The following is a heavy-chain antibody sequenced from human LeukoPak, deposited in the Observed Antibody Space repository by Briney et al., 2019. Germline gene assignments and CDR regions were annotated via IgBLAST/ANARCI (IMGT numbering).Heavy chain of an antibody. D-gene: IGHD3-22*01. CDR1: GGSISSYY. Sequence: SETLSLTCTVSGGSISSYYWSWIRQPAGKGLEWIGRIYTSGSTNYNPSLKSRVTMSVDTSKNQFSLKLSSVTAADTAVYYCARSILYYYDRSARGTFDIWGPGTMVTVS. CDR3: ARSILYYYDRSARGTFDI. CDR2: IYTSGST. J-gene: IGHJ3*02. V-gene: IGHV4-4*07.